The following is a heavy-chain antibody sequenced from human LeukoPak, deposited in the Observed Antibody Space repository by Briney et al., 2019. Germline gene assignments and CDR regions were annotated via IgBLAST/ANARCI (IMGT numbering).Heavy chain of an antibody. J-gene: IGHJ4*02. D-gene: IGHD3-22*01. V-gene: IGHV1-46*01. CDR2: INPSGGST. CDR3: ARDWNYYDSSGYFTLPDY. CDR1: GYTFTSYY. Sequence: GASVKVSCKASGYTFTSYYMHWVRQAPGQGLGWMGIINPSGGSTSYAQKFQGRVTMTRDMSTSTVYMELSSLRSEDTAVYYCARDWNYYDSSGYFTLPDYWGQGTLVTVSS.